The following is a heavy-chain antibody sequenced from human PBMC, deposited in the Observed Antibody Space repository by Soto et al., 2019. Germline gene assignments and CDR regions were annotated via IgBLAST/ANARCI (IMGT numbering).Heavy chain of an antibody. CDR3: ARDLGTSSIAARTFDY. D-gene: IGHD6-6*01. CDR2: ISAYNDNT. V-gene: IGHV1-18*01. Sequence: ASVKVSCKASGYTFTSYGISWVRQAPGQGLEWMGWISAYNDNTNYAQKLQGRVTMTTDTSTSTVYMELSSLRSEDTAVYYCARDLGTSSIAARTFDYWGQGTLVTVPQ. CDR1: GYTFTSYG. J-gene: IGHJ4*02.